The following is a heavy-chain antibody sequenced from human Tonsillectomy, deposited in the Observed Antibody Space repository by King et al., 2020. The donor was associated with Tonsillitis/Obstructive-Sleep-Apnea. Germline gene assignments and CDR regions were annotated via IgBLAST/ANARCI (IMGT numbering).Heavy chain of an antibody. CDR2: IYPGDSDT. CDR3: ARTVIWSGYFDAFDI. V-gene: IGHV5-51*01. CDR1: GYSFTSYW. Sequence: VQLVESGAEVKKPGESLKISCKGSGYSFTSYWIGWVRQMPGKGLEWMGIIYPGDSDTRYSPSFQGQVTISADKSISTAYLQWSSLKASDTAMYYCARTVIWSGYFDAFDIWGQGTMVTVSS. D-gene: IGHD3-3*01. J-gene: IGHJ3*02.